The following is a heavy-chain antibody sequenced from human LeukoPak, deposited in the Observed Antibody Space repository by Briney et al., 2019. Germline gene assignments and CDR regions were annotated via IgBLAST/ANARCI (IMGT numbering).Heavy chain of an antibody. V-gene: IGHV3-74*01. CDR1: GFTFSTYW. CDR3: AGAQTFSSGYYYYYMDV. D-gene: IGHD6-25*01. CDR2: INSDGSVT. J-gene: IGHJ6*03. Sequence: GGSLRLSCAASGFTFSTYWMHWVRQAPGKGLVWVSRINSDGSVTTYADSVKGRFTTSRDNAKNTLFLQMNSLRAEDTAVYYCAGAQTFSSGYYYYYMDVWGKGTTVTVSS.